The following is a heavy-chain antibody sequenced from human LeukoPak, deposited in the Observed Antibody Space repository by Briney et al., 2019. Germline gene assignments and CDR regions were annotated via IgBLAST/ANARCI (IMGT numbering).Heavy chain of an antibody. V-gene: IGHV1-69*06. J-gene: IGHJ3*02. CDR3: ARFYFFRGSGSYDAFDI. D-gene: IGHD3-10*01. CDR1: GGTFSSYA. Sequence: SEKVSCKASGGTFSSYAISWVRQAPGQELEWMGGIIPIFGTANYAQKFQGRVTITADKSTSTAYMELSSLRSEDTAVYYCARFYFFRGSGSYDAFDIWGQGTMVTVSS. CDR2: IIPIFGTA.